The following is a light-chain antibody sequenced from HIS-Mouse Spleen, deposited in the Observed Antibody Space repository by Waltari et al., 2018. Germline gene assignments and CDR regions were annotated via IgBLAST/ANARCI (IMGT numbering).Light chain of an antibody. J-gene: IGLJ3*02. CDR2: DGS. Sequence: QSALTQPASVSGSPGQSITISCTGTSSDVGSYNLVSWYQQHPGKAPKLMIYDGSKRPSGVTNLFSGSKSGNTASLTISGLQAEDEADYYCCSYAGSSTWLFGGGTKLTVL. CDR1: SSDVGSYNL. V-gene: IGLV2-23*01. CDR3: CSYAGSSTWL.